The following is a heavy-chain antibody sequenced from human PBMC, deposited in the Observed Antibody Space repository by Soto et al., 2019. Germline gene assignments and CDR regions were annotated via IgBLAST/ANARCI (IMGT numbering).Heavy chain of an antibody. D-gene: IGHD3-10*01. Sequence: GGSLRLSCAASGFTVSSNYMSWVRQAPGKGLEWVSVIYSGGGTYYADSVKGRFTISRDSSKNTLYLQMDSLSAEDTAVYYCARELGTMVRGSYWYFDLWGRGTLVTVSS. CDR2: IYSGGGT. CDR3: ARELGTMVRGSYWYFDL. V-gene: IGHV3-53*01. J-gene: IGHJ2*01. CDR1: GFTVSSNY.